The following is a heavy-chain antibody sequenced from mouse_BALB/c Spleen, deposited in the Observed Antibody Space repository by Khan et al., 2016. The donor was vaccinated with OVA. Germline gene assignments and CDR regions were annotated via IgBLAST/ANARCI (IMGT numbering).Heavy chain of an antibody. CDR2: INTYTGEP. V-gene: IGHV9-3-1*01. CDR1: GYTFTNYG. J-gene: IGHJ1*01. D-gene: IGHD1-1*02. Sequence: QIQLVQSGPELKKPGETVKISCKASGYTFTNYGMNWVKQAPGKGLKWMGWINTYTGEPTYVDDFKGRFAFSLETSASTAYLQINNLKNEDTATYFCASGGYWYFDVWGAGTTDIVSS. CDR3: ASGGYWYFDV.